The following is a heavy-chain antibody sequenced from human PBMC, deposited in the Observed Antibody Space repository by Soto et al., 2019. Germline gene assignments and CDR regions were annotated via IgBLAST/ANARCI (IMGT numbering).Heavy chain of an antibody. D-gene: IGHD6-19*01. J-gene: IGHJ2*01. CDR2: ISYNGINI. CDR1: GFTFSSFA. CDR3: ARGGAVASSWYFDL. V-gene: IGHV3-30-3*01. Sequence: QVQVVESGGGVVQPGRSLRLPCAASGFTFSSFAFHWVRQAPGKGLEWVTAISYNGINIYYADSVKGRFTISRDNSKNTLYLQMNSLRAEDTARYYCARGGAVASSWYFDLWGRGTLVTVSS.